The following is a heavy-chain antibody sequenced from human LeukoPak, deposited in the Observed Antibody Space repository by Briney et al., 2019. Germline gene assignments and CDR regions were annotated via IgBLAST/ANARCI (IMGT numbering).Heavy chain of an antibody. CDR2: ISGSGGST. CDR3: AKTVGATVVVNY. D-gene: IGHD1-26*01. V-gene: IGHV3-23*01. Sequence: PGGSLRLSCAASGFTFSSYAMSWVRQAPGKGLEWVSAISGSGGSTYYADSVKGRFTISRDNSENTLYLQMNSLRAEDTAVYYCAKTVGATVVVNYWGQGTLVTVSS. J-gene: IGHJ4*02. CDR1: GFTFSSYA.